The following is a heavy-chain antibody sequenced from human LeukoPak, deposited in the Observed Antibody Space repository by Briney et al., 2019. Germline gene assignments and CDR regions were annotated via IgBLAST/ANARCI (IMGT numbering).Heavy chain of an antibody. V-gene: IGHV4-34*01. CDR2: INHSGST. Sequence: SETLSLTCAVYGGSFSGYYWSWIRQPPGKGLEWIGEINHSGSTNYNPSLKSRVTISVDTSKNQFSLKLSSVTAADTAVYYCARLVYETPYYFDYWGQGTLVTVSS. CDR3: ARLVYETPYYFDY. D-gene: IGHD5/OR15-5a*01. J-gene: IGHJ4*02. CDR1: GGSFSGYY.